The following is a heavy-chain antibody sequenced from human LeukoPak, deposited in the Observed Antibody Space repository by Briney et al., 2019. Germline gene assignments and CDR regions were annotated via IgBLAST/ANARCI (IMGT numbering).Heavy chain of an antibody. CDR2: IYYSGST. CDR1: GGSISSSSYY. J-gene: IGHJ4*02. V-gene: IGHV4-39*07. CDR3: ARSSFGVVVAAKYYFDY. D-gene: IGHD2-15*01. Sequence: PSETLSLTCTVSGGSISSSSYYWGWIRQPPGKGLEWIGSIYYSGSTYYNPSLKSRVTISVDTSKNQFSLKLSSVTAVDTAVYYCARSSFGVVVAAKYYFDYWGQGTLVTVSS.